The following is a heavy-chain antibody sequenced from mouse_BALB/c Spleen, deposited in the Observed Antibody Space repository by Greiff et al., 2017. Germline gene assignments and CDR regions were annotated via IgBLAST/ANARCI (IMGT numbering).Heavy chain of an antibody. CDR2: ISDGGSYT. J-gene: IGHJ4*01. CDR1: GFTFSDYY. Sequence: VQRVESGGGLVKPGGSLKLSCAASGFTFSDYYMYWVRQTPEKRLEWVATISDGGSYTYYPDSVKGRFTISRDNAKNNLYLQMSSLKSEDTAMYYCARDTYGYDWDYWGQGTSVTVSS. D-gene: IGHD2-2*01. V-gene: IGHV5-4*02. CDR3: ARDTYGYDWDY.